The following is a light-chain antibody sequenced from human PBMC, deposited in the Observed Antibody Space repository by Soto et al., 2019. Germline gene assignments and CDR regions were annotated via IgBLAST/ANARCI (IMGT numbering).Light chain of an antibody. V-gene: IGLV2-14*01. CDR3: SSYTSSSTLYV. CDR1: SSDVGGYNY. J-gene: IGLJ1*01. CDR2: EVS. Sequence: QSALTQPASVSGSPGQSITISCTGTSSDVGGYNYVSWYRQHPGKAPKLIIYEVSNRPSGFSNRFSGSKSGNTASLTISGLQPEDEADYYCSSYTSSSTLYVFGTGTKLTVL.